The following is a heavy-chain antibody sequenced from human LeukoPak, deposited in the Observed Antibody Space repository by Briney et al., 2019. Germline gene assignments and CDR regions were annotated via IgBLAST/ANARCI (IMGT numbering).Heavy chain of an antibody. J-gene: IGHJ4*02. Sequence: GGSLRLSCAPSGFIFNTNATTWVRQAPGKGLEWVSTVTGSDGSTFYANSVKGRFTISRDNSKNTVFLHMTSLRAEDTAVYYCTKFDYWGQGVLVTVSS. V-gene: IGHV3-23*01. CDR2: VTGSDGST. CDR1: GFIFNTNA. CDR3: TKFDY.